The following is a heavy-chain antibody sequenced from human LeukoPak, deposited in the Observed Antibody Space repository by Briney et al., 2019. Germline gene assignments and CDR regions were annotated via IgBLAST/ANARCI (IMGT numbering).Heavy chain of an antibody. D-gene: IGHD2-15*01. CDR1: GESLNSYY. CDR2: IYESGTT. Sequence: SETLSLTCAVYGESLNSYYWSWVRQPPGEGLEWIGEIYESGTTEYDPSLKSRVTISMVPSKQQFSLSLSSVTAADTAVYYCARGAWATRLGSWGLGTPVIVSS. J-gene: IGHJ4*02. CDR3: ARGAWATRLGS. V-gene: IGHV4-34*01.